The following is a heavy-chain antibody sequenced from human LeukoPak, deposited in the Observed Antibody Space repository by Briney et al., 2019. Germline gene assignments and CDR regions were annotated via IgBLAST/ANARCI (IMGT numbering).Heavy chain of an antibody. V-gene: IGHV1-2*02. J-gene: IGHJ4*02. Sequence: GASVKVSCKASGYTFTGYYIHWVRQAPGQGLEWMRWINPNSGGTNYAQKFQGRVTMTRDTSISTAYMELSRLRSDDTAVYYCARVVIAAAGYFDYWGQGTLVTVSS. D-gene: IGHD6-13*01. CDR3: ARVVIAAAGYFDY. CDR1: GYTFTGYY. CDR2: INPNSGGT.